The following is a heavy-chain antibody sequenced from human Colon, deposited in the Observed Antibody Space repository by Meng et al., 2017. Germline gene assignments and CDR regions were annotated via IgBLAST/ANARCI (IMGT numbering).Heavy chain of an antibody. D-gene: IGHD4-23*01. CDR3: ARIDYGGNGIEKYFFDY. CDR2: IHHGGTT. Sequence: QVPLQESGPGLVKPSGTLFLTCAVSGGSISSNYWWSWVRQSPKKGLEWIGEIHHGGTTNYNPSLKSRVTISVDTSNNQFSLKLSSVTAADTAVYYCARIDYGGNGIEKYFFDYWGQGTLVTVSS. CDR1: GGSISSNYW. V-gene: IGHV4-4*02. J-gene: IGHJ4*02.